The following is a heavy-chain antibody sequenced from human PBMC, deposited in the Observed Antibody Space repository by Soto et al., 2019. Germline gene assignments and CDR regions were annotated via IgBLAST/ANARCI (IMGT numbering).Heavy chain of an antibody. CDR1: GDTFTFYS. CDR2: INPILSMS. V-gene: IGHV1-69*02. J-gene: IGHJ4*02. Sequence: QVQLVQSGAEVKKPGSSVRVSCKASGDTFTFYSINWVRQAPGLGLEWMGRINPILSMSNYAQRFQGRVTMTGAKSTSTASMELSSLRSEDTAMYYCASSYGSGYRAFDYWGQGALVTVSS. D-gene: IGHD3-10*01. CDR3: ASSYGSGYRAFDY.